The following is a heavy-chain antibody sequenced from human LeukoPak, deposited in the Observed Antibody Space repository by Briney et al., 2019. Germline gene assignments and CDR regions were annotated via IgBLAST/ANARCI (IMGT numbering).Heavy chain of an antibody. CDR3: ARIDRAVAGTIDY. Sequence: SETLSLTCTVSGGSISSYFWSWIRQPPGKGLEWIGYIYYSGSTNYNPSLKSQVTMSVDTSKNQFSLRLSSVTAADTAVYYCARIDRAVAGTIDYWGQGTLVTVSS. CDR1: GGSISSYF. V-gene: IGHV4-59*08. J-gene: IGHJ4*02. CDR2: IYYSGST. D-gene: IGHD6-19*01.